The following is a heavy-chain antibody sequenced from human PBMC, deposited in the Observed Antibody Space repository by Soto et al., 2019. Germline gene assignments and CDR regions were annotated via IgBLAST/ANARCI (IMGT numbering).Heavy chain of an antibody. Sequence: VQLVESGGGVVQPGRSLRLSCAASGFTFSSYSMHWVRQAPGKGLEWVAAIWSHGRNEYYADSVKGRFTISRDNSKNTLYLQINSLRAEDTAVYYCVNDYGDYKFDIWCQGTMVTVSS. CDR3: VNDYGDYKFDI. J-gene: IGHJ3*02. D-gene: IGHD4-17*01. V-gene: IGHV3-33*06. CDR1: GFTFSSYS. CDR2: IWSHGRNE.